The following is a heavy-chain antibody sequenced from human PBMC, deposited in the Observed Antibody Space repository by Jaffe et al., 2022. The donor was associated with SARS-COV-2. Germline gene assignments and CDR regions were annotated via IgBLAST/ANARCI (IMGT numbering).Heavy chain of an antibody. CDR3: VGRYYHETSAYYYLGAFHI. Sequence: EVELVESGGDWVQPGRSLRLSCAASGFKFDDFVMHWVRQVPGKGLEWVSSITWNSDTINYADSVKGRFTISRDNAKNSLLLQMDSLRPEDTALYYCVGRYYHETSAYYYLGAFHIWGQGTMVTVSS. D-gene: IGHD3-22*01. CDR1: GFKFDDFV. V-gene: IGHV3-9*01. J-gene: IGHJ3*02. CDR2: ITWNSDTI.